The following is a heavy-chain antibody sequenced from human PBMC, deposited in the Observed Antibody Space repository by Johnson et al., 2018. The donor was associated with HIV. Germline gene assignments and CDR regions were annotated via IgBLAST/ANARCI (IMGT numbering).Heavy chain of an antibody. D-gene: IGHD6-6*01. J-gene: IGHJ3*02. CDR3: AKQHEQLVEPDAFDI. V-gene: IGHV3-33*06. CDR1: GFTVSSNY. CDR2: IWYDGSNK. Sequence: QVQLVESGGGLIQPGGSLRLSCAASGFTVSSNYMSWVRQAPGKGLEWVAVIWYDGSNKYYADSVKGLFTISRDNSKNTLYLQMNSLRAEDTAVYYCAKQHEQLVEPDAFDIWGQGTMVTVSS.